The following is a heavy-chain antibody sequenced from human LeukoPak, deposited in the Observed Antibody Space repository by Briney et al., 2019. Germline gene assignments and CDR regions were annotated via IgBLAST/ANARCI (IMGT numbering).Heavy chain of an antibody. CDR1: GFTFSSYK. CDR2: ISGSGGST. V-gene: IGHV3-23*01. Sequence: GGSLRLSCAVSGFTFSSYKLNWVRQAPGKGLEWVSAISGSGGSTYYADSVKGRFTISRDNSKNTLYLQMNSLRVEDTAVYYCAKGASGSYADYWGQGTLVTVSS. J-gene: IGHJ4*02. CDR3: AKGASGSYADY. D-gene: IGHD1-26*01.